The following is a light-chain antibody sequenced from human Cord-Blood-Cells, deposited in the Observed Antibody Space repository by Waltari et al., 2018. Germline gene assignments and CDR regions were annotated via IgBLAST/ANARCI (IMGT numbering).Light chain of an antibody. CDR1: QSLLHSNGYNY. Sequence: DIVMTQSPLPLPVTPGEPASFSCRSSQSLLHSNGYNYLDWYLQKPGQSPQLLIYLGSNRASGVPDRFSGSGSGTDFTLKISRVEAEDVGVYYCMQALQTPWTFGQGTKVEIK. V-gene: IGKV2-28*01. CDR2: LGS. CDR3: MQALQTPWT. J-gene: IGKJ1*01.